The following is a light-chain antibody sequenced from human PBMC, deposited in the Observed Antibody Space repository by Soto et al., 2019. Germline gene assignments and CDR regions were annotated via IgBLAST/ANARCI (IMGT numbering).Light chain of an antibody. J-gene: IGLJ3*02. V-gene: IGLV2-14*01. CDR3: SSYTSSSTLV. CDR1: SSDVGGYNY. CDR2: EVS. Sequence: QSVLTQPASVSGSPGQSITISCTGTSSDVGGYNYVSWYQHHPGKAPKLMIYEVSNRPSGRCNRFSGSKSANTATLTLSGLQAEDEADYYCSSYTSSSTLVFGGGTKLTVL.